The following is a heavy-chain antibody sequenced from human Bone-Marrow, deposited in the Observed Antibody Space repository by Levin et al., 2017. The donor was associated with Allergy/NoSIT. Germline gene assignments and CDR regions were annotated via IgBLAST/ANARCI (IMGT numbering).Heavy chain of an antibody. D-gene: IGHD1-14*01. CDR2: INQDGSVK. V-gene: IGHV3-7*04. Sequence: GGSLRLSCAASGFTFSAVWMSWVRQGPGRGLEWVANINQDGSVKYYVDSMRGRFAISRDNAKNALYLQMNSLRAEDTAVYYCAMVKYNPGPHDYWGQGSLVTVSS. CDR3: AMVKYNPGPHDY. J-gene: IGHJ4*02. CDR1: GFTFSAVW.